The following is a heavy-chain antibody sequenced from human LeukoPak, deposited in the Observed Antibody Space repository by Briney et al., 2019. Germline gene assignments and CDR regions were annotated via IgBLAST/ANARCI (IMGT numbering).Heavy chain of an antibody. CDR1: GGSISSSSYY. V-gene: IGHV4-39*07. D-gene: IGHD2-15*01. CDR3: ARREGSGGFNWFDP. Sequence: SETLSLTCTVSGGSISSSSYYWGWIRQPPGKGLEWIGSIYYSGSTYYNPSLKSRVTISVDTSKNQFSLKLSSVTAADTAVYYCARREGSGGFNWFDPWGQGTLVTVSS. CDR2: IYYSGST. J-gene: IGHJ5*02.